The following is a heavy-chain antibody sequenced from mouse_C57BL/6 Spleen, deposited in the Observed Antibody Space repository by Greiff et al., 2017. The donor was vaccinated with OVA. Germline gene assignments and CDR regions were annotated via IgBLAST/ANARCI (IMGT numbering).Heavy chain of an antibody. Sequence: EVQLVETGGGLVQPGGSRGLSCEGSGFTFSGFWMSWVRQTPGKTLEWIGDINSDGSAINYAPSIKDRFTIFRDNDKSTLYLQMSNVRSEDTATYFCMRVITTVVARYAMDYWGQGTSVTVSS. V-gene: IGHV11-2*01. CDR1: GFTFSGFW. D-gene: IGHD1-1*01. CDR3: MRVITTVVARYAMDY. CDR2: INSDGSAI. J-gene: IGHJ4*01.